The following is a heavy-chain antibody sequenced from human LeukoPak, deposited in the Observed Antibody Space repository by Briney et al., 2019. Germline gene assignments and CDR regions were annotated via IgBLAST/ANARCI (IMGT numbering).Heavy chain of an antibody. V-gene: IGHV4-59*01. CDR2: IYYSGST. CDR3: ARAILSCYPDS. J-gene: IGHJ4*02. CDR1: GGSISTYY. Sequence: PSETLSLTCSVSGGSISTYYWTWIRQPPGKGLEWIGYIYYSGSTNYNPSLKSRVTISLDTSKNQFPLKLSSVTAADTAVYYCARAILSCYPDSWGQGTLVIVFS. D-gene: IGHD3-10*01.